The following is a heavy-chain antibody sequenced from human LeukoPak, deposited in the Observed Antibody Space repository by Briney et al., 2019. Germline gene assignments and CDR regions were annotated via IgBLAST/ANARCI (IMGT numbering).Heavy chain of an antibody. V-gene: IGHV4-39*07. CDR3: ARDSDYYGSGTDLGGYYYYYYMDV. CDR2: IFYSGST. J-gene: IGHJ6*03. CDR1: GGSISTSNYY. Sequence: KSSETLSLTCTVSGGSISTSNYYWGWIRQPPGKGLEWIGNIFYSGSTYYSPSLRSRVTISLDTSRNQFSLKLNSVTAADTAVYYCARDSDYYGSGTDLGGYYYYYYMDVWGKGTTVTISS. D-gene: IGHD3-10*01.